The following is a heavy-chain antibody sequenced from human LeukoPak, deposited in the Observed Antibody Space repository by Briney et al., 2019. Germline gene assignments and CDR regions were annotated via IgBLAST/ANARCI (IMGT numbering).Heavy chain of an antibody. V-gene: IGHV3-23*01. CDR3: AKVPNSGSYYYFDY. CDR1: GFTFSSYA. J-gene: IGHJ4*02. D-gene: IGHD1-26*01. Sequence: GASPRLSCAAPGFTFSSYAMSWVRQAPGKGLEWVSAIRGNGADTYYADSVKGRFTISRDNSKNTLYLQMNSLRAEDTAVYYCAKVPNSGSYYYFDYWGQGALVTVSS. CDR2: IRGNGADT.